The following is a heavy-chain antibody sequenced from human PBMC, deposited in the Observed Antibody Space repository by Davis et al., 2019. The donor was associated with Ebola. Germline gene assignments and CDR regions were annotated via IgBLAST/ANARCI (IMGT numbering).Heavy chain of an antibody. Sequence: GESLKISCAASGFTFSSYSMNWVRQAPGKGLEWVAVIWYDGSNKYYADSVKGRFTISRDNSKNTLYLQMNSLRAEDTAVYYCARDYGGRWLQSPDYWGQGTLVTVSS. CDR2: IWYDGSNK. V-gene: IGHV3-33*08. CDR3: ARDYGGRWLQSPDY. J-gene: IGHJ4*02. D-gene: IGHD5-24*01. CDR1: GFTFSSYS.